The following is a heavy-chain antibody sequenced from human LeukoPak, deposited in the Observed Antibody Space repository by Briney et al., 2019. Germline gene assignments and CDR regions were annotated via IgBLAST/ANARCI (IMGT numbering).Heavy chain of an antibody. CDR3: VWNSEHYFDF. CDR1: GFTFTNAW. Sequence: PGGSLRLSCAASGFTFTNAWMSWVRQAPGKGLEWVGRIKNKGEGDTTDYAAPVKGRFTISRDDSENTLFLQMHSLETEDTALYYCVWNSEHYFDFWGQGSLVTVSS. CDR2: IKNKGEGDTT. J-gene: IGHJ4*02. V-gene: IGHV3-15*01. D-gene: IGHD1-7*01.